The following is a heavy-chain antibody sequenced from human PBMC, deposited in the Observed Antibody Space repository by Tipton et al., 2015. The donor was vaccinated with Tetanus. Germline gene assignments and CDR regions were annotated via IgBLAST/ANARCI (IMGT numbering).Heavy chain of an antibody. J-gene: IGHJ4*02. V-gene: IGHV4-59*04. Sequence: TLSLTCTVSGGSISSYYWSWIRQPPGKGLEWIGYIYYSGSTYYNPSLKSRVTMSVDTSKNQFSLKLSSVTAVDTAVYYCARNGGSYPVGYFDYWGQGTLVTVSS. CDR2: IYYSGST. CDR3: ARNGGSYPVGYFDY. D-gene: IGHD1-26*01. CDR1: GGSISSYY.